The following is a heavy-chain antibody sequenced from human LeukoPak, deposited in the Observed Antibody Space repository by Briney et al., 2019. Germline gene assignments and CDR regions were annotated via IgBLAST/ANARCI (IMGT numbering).Heavy chain of an antibody. J-gene: IGHJ3*02. CDR3: ATEFVRALLGVFDI. V-gene: IGHV1-24*01. CDR1: GYTLTELS. CDR2: FDPEDGET. D-gene: IGHD2-15*01. Sequence: ASVKVSCKVSGYTLTELSMHWVRQAPGKGLEWMGGFDPEDGETIYAQKFQGRVTMTEGTSTDTAYMELSSLRSEDTAMYYCATEFVRALLGVFDIWGQGTMVTVSS.